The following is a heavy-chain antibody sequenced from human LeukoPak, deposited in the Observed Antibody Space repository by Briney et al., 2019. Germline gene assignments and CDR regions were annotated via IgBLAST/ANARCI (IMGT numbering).Heavy chain of an antibody. V-gene: IGHV4-59*01. J-gene: IGHJ4*02. CDR3: ARNYDSSGYTAFGY. Sequence: PSETLSLTCAVYGGSFSGYYWSWIRQPPGKGLEWIGHIYSSGSTKYNPSLKSRVTISVDTSKNQFSLKLSSVTAADTAVYYCARNYDSSGYTAFGYWGRGTLLTVSS. D-gene: IGHD3-22*01. CDR1: GGSFSGYY. CDR2: IYSSGST.